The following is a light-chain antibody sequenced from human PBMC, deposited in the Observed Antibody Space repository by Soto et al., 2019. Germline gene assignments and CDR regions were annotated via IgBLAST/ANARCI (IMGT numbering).Light chain of an antibody. CDR1: SSDVGGHNY. CDR3: SSYTSNSTWV. V-gene: IGLV2-14*01. J-gene: IGLJ3*02. CDR2: AVT. Sequence: QSVLTQPASVSGSPGQSITISCTGTSSDVGGHNYVSWYQQHPNKAPKLMIYAVTNRPSGVSNRFSGSKSGNTASLTISGLQADDEGDYYCSSYTSNSTWVFGGGTQLTVL.